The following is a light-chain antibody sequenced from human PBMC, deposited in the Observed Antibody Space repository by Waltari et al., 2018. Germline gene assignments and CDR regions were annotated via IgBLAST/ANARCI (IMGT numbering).Light chain of an antibody. V-gene: IGKV1-5*01. CDR1: QSIDTW. CDR2: DAS. J-gene: IGKJ1*01. CDR3: QQYSVYST. Sequence: DIQMTQSPSTLPASIGDRVTITCRASQSIDTWLAWYQQQPGKAPKLLIFDASSLESGVPSRFSGSGSETEFTLTISSLQPDDFATYYCQQYSVYSTFGQGTKVEI.